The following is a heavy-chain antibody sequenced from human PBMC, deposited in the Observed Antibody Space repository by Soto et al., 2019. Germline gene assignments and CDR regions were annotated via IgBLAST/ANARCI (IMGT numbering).Heavy chain of an antibody. D-gene: IGHD6-13*01. Sequence: GGSLRLSCAASGFTFSSYAMHWVRQAPGKGLEWVAVISYDGSNKYYADSVKGRFTISRDNSKNTLYLQMNSLRAEDTAVYYCARDMSASSAVGYYYYGMDVWGQGTTVTVSS. CDR1: GFTFSSYA. CDR2: ISYDGSNK. J-gene: IGHJ6*02. V-gene: IGHV3-30-3*01. CDR3: ARDMSASSAVGYYYYGMDV.